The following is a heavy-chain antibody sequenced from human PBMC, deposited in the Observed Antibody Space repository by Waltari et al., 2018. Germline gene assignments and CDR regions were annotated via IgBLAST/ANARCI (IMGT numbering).Heavy chain of an antibody. J-gene: IGHJ4*02. Sequence: QAQLHESGPGLVKPSGTLSVMRAVSNFSFSSGSYWRWIRQPPGKGLEWIGSIYQSGSTYYNPSFKRRVTISMDASRNRFSLRLTSVTAADTAVYYCMREVKRGVAITSDFWGQGTLVTVSS. CDR2: IYQSGST. V-gene: IGHV4-38-2*02. D-gene: IGHD3-16*01. CDR3: MREVKRGVAITSDF. CDR1: NFSFSSGSY.